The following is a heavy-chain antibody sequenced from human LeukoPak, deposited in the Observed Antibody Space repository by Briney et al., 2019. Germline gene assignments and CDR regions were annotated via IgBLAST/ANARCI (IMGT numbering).Heavy chain of an antibody. CDR1: GYTFTDYY. V-gene: IGHV1-2*02. Sequence: GASVKLSCKASGYTFTDYYMHWVRQAPGPALEWMGWINPNSGDTNHAQNFQGRVTLTRDTSISTAYMELSSLRSDDSAVYYCAGEYCSGGSCRQGFDYWGQGTLVTVSS. CDR3: AGEYCSGGSCRQGFDY. J-gene: IGHJ4*02. D-gene: IGHD2-15*01. CDR2: INPNSGDT.